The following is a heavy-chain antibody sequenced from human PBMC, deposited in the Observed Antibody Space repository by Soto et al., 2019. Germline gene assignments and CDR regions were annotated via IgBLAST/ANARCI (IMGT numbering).Heavy chain of an antibody. D-gene: IGHD2-2*03. Sequence: ASVKVSCKASGYTFTGYYMHWVRQAPGQGLEWMGWINPNSGGTNYAQKFQGRVTMTRDTSISTAYMELSRLRSDDTAVYYCAIVDIVVTRDGDHMAVWGQGTTVTVYS. CDR2: INPNSGGT. CDR1: GYTFTGYY. J-gene: IGHJ6*02. V-gene: IGHV1-2*02. CDR3: AIVDIVVTRDGDHMAV.